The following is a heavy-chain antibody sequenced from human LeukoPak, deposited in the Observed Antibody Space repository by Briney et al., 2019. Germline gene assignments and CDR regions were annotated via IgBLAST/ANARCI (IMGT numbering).Heavy chain of an antibody. CDR3: ASPALVRGVINYYFDY. Sequence: GGSLRLSCAASGFTFSSYAMHWVRQAPGKGLEWVSAISGSGGSTYYADSVKGRFTISRDNSKNTLYLQMNSLRAEDTAVYYCASPALVRGVINYYFDYWGQGTLVTVSS. CDR2: ISGSGGST. J-gene: IGHJ4*02. D-gene: IGHD3-10*01. V-gene: IGHV3-23*01. CDR1: GFTFSSYA.